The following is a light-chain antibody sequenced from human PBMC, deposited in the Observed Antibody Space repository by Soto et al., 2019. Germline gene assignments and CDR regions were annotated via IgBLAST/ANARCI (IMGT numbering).Light chain of an antibody. CDR3: QQTDTFPRT. V-gene: IGKV1-6*02. J-gene: IGKJ1*01. CDR2: AAS. CDR1: QGIRKD. Sequence: AIQMTQSPSSLSASVGDIVTMTFRASQGIRKDLAWYQQKPGKAPKLLIYAASNLQTGVPSRFSGSRSGTDFTLTISSLQREDFATYYCQQTDTFPRTFGQGTKVDI.